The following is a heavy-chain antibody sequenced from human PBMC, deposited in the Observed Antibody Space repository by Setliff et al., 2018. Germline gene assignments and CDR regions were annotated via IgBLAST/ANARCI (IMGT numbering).Heavy chain of an antibody. CDR1: GGTFSIFV. Sequence: ASVKVSCKASGGTFSIFVFSWVRQAPGQGLEWMGGIIPMFDKARYAQKFQGRVTITADESTTTVFMELSNLRSEDTAVYFCARDSGSGFLDYWGQGTLVTVSS. CDR3: ARDSGSGFLDY. CDR2: IIPMFDKA. D-gene: IGHD3-10*01. V-gene: IGHV1-69*13. J-gene: IGHJ4*02.